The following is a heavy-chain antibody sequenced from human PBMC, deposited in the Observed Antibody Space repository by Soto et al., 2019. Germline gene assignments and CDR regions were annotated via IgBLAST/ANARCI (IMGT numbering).Heavy chain of an antibody. Sequence: VQLVQSGPEVKKSGESLKISCKGSGYSFTSNWIGWVRQMPGKGLEWMGIIYPSDSDTRYSPSFQGQVTISADKSISTAYLPWSSLKASDTAMYYCARPPSGTTSFCDSWGQGTLVTVSS. D-gene: IGHD1-7*01. CDR2: IYPSDSDT. CDR3: ARPPSGTTSFCDS. V-gene: IGHV5-51*03. J-gene: IGHJ4*02. CDR1: GYSFTSNW.